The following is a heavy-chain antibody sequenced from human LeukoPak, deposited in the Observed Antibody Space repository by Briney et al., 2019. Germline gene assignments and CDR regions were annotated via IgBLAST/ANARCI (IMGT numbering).Heavy chain of an antibody. CDR1: GGSFSGYY. J-gene: IGHJ6*02. V-gene: IGHV4-34*01. CDR2: INHSGST. CDR3: ARAGDYYDSSGEPPYGMDV. D-gene: IGHD3-22*01. Sequence: SETLSLTCAVYGGSFSGYYWSWIRQPPGKGLEWIGEINHSGSTNYNPSLKSRVTISVDTSKNQFSLKLSSVTAADTAVYYCARAGDYYDSSGEPPYGMDVWGQGTTVTVS.